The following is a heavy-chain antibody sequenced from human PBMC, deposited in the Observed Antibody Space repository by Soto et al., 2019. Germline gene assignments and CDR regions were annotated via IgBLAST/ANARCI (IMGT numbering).Heavy chain of an antibody. CDR1: GFSFSNYA. J-gene: IGHJ4*02. CDR3: AKDSISDRETFNFDS. CDR2: ISGGGGT. D-gene: IGHD1-26*01. Sequence: GGSLRLSCAASGFSFSNYAMNWVRQAPGKGLEWVSGISGGGGTYYADSVKGRFIISRDNSKNTVYLQMNSLRAEDTAFYYCAKDSISDRETFNFDSWGQGTLVTVSS. V-gene: IGHV3-23*01.